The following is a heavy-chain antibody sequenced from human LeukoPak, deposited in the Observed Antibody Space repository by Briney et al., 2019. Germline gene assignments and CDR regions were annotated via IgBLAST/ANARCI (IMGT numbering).Heavy chain of an antibody. V-gene: IGHV3-66*01. J-gene: IGHJ4*02. CDR3: ARDLAVAGTLYYFDY. CDR1: GFTVSSNY. CDR2: IYSGGST. D-gene: IGHD6-19*01. Sequence: PGGSLRLSCAASGFTVSSNYMSWVRQAPGKGLEWVSVIYSGGSTYYADSAKGRFTISRDNSKNTLYLQMNSLRAEDTAVYYCARDLAVAGTLYYFDYWGQGTLVTVSS.